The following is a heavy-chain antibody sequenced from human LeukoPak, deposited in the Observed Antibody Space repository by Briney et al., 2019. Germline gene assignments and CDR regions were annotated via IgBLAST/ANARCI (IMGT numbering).Heavy chain of an antibody. J-gene: IGHJ4*02. Sequence: GGSLRLSCAASGLTFSSYAMSWVRQAPRKGLEWVSAISGSGGSTYYADSVKGRFTISRDNSKNTLYLQMNSLRAEDTAVYYCAKDFHYYDSPFDYWGQGTLVTVSS. CDR1: GLTFSSYA. V-gene: IGHV3-23*01. D-gene: IGHD3-22*01. CDR3: AKDFHYYDSPFDY. CDR2: ISGSGGST.